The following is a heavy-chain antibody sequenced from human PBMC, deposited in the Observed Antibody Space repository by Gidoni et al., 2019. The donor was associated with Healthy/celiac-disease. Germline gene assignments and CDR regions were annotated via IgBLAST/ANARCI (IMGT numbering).Heavy chain of an antibody. J-gene: IGHJ4*02. CDR3: ARPYYYDSSGYYYEYYFDY. D-gene: IGHD3-22*01. Sequence: EVQLVESGGGLVQPGGSLRLSCAASGFTFSSYEMNWVRQAPGKGLEWVSYIRSSGSTIYYADSVKGRFTISRDNAKNSLYLQMNSLRAEDTAVYYCARPYYYDSSGYYYEYYFDYWGQGTLVTVSS. CDR2: IRSSGSTI. CDR1: GFTFSSYE. V-gene: IGHV3-48*03.